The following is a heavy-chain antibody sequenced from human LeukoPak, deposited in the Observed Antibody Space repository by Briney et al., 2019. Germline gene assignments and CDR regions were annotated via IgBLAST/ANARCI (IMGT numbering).Heavy chain of an antibody. V-gene: IGHV1-8*02. D-gene: IGHD3-10*01. Sequence: ASVKVSCKASGYTFTGYYMHWVRQATGQGLEWMGWMNPNSGNTGYAQKFQGRVTMTRNTSISTAYMELSSLRSEDTAVYYCARGSNGLLWFGESSLDWGQGTLVTVSS. J-gene: IGHJ4*02. CDR1: GYTFTGYY. CDR3: ARGSNGLLWFGESSLD. CDR2: MNPNSGNT.